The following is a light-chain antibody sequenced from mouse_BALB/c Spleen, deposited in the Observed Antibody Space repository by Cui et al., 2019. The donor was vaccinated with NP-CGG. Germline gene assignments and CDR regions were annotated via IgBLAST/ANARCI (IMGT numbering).Light chain of an antibody. CDR2: GIN. V-gene: IGLV1*01. CDR1: TGTVTTSNY. Sequence: FVTQESPLSTSPGETVTLTCRSSTGTVTTSNYANWVKEKPDHLFIGLIGGINNRAPGVPARFSGSLIGDKAALTITGAQTEDEAIYFCALWYSNHWVFGGGTKLTVL. J-gene: IGLJ1*01. CDR3: ALWYSNHWV.